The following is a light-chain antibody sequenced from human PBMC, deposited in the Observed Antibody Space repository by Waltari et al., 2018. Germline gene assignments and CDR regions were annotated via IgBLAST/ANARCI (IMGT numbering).Light chain of an antibody. Sequence: SYEVTQATSVSVSPGQTTTITCSGDALDTKYVSWYQQKAGQSPRLLIYQDTQRPLGIPGRCAASNGWSTATRTSSGTQSVDEAVYYCQVWDRATAVFGGGTRLTVL. CDR2: QDT. J-gene: IGLJ2*01. CDR1: ALDTKY. V-gene: IGLV3-1*01. CDR3: QVWDRATAV.